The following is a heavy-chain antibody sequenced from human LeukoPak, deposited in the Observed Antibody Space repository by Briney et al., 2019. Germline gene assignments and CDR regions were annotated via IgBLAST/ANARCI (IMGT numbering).Heavy chain of an antibody. CDR2: MYYSGST. D-gene: IGHD3-10*01. CDR3: ARVGDYYYGMDV. V-gene: IGHV4-59*08. CDR1: GGSISSYC. Sequence: KPSETLSLTCTVSGGSISSYCWSWIRQPPGKGLEWIGYMYYSGSTNYNPSLKSRVTISVDTSKNPFSLKLSSVTAADTAVYYCARVGDYYYGMDVWGQGTTVTVSS. J-gene: IGHJ6*02.